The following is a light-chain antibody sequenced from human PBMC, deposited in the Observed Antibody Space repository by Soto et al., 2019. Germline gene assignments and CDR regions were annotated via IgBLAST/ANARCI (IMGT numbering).Light chain of an antibody. CDR2: EVN. CDR3: TSYTTSGTTYVV. CDR1: SSDVGGYNY. V-gene: IGLV2-14*01. J-gene: IGLJ2*01. Sequence: ALTQPASVSGSPGQSITISCTGTSSDVGGYNYVSWYQQHPGKAPKLMIFEVNTRPSGVSNRFSGSKSGNTASLTISGLQTEDEADYYCTSYTTSGTTYVVFGGGTQLTVL.